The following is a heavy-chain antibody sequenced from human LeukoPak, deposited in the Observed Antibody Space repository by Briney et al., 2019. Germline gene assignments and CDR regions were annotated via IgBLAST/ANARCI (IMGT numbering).Heavy chain of an antibody. V-gene: IGHV4-59*01. CDR2: IYYSGST. D-gene: IGHD6-19*01. Sequence: SETLSLTCTVSGGSISSDYWNWIRQPPGKGLERIGYIYYSGSTIYNPSLKSRVTISVDTSKNQFSLKLSSVTAADTAVYYCARHSSGWYHDFWGQGTLVTVSS. J-gene: IGHJ4*02. CDR1: GGSISSDY. CDR3: ARHSSGWYHDF.